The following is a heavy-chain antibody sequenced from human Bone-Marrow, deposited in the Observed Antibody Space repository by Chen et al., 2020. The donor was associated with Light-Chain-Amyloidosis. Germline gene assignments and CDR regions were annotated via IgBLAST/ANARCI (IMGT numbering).Heavy chain of an antibody. V-gene: IGHV3-9*03. J-gene: IGHJ3*02. Sequence: EVQLVESGGGLVQPGRSLRLSCAASGFTFDDYAMHWVRQAPGKGVEWVSGISWNSGSIGYADSVKGRFTISRDNAKNSLYLQMNSLRAEDMALYYCAKDPLHSSSGAFDIWGQGTMVTVSS. D-gene: IGHD6-6*01. CDR1: GFTFDDYA. CDR2: ISWNSGSI. CDR3: AKDPLHSSSGAFDI.